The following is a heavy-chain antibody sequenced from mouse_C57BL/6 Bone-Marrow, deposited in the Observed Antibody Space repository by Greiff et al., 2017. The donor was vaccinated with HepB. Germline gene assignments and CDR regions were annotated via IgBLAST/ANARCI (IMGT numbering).Heavy chain of an antibody. J-gene: IGHJ4*01. CDR2: IWSGGST. V-gene: IGHV2-2*01. CDR3: ASLLLRVGAMDY. CDR1: GFSLTSYG. Sequence: VQVVESGPGLVQPSQSLSITCTVSGFSLTSYGVHWVRQSPGKGLEWLGVIWSGGSTDYNAAFISRLSISKDNSKSQVFFKMNSLQADDTAIYYCASLLLRVGAMDYWGQGTSVTVSS. D-gene: IGHD1-1*01.